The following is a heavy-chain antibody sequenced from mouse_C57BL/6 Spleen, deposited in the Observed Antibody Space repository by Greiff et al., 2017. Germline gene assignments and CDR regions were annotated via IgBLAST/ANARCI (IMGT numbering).Heavy chain of an antibody. CDR1: GYSITSGYY. J-gene: IGHJ1*03. CDR3: ARDPYYYGSSWGYFDV. Sequence: EVKLMESGPGLVKPSQSLSLTCSVTGYSITSGYYWNWIRQFPGNKLEWMGYISYDGSNNYNPSLKNRISITRDTSKNQFFLKLNSVTTEDTATYYCARDPYYYGSSWGYFDVWGTGTTVTVSS. CDR2: ISYDGSN. D-gene: IGHD1-1*01. V-gene: IGHV3-6*01.